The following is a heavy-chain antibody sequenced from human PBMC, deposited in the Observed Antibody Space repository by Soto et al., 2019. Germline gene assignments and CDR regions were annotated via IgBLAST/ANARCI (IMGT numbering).Heavy chain of an antibody. Sequence: GGALRLPCAASGFTFSRYAMSWVRQAPGKGREWVSAISGSGGSTYYADSVKGRFTISRDNSKNTLYLQMNSLRAEDTAVYYCANDRPTGAVAGAFDIWTQGTMVTGS. CDR3: ANDRPTGAVAGAFDI. CDR1: GFTFSRYA. V-gene: IGHV3-23*01. CDR2: ISGSGGST. J-gene: IGHJ3*02. D-gene: IGHD6-19*01.